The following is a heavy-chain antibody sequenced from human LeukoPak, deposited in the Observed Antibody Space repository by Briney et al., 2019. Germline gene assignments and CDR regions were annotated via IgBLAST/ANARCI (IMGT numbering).Heavy chain of an antibody. V-gene: IGHV4-59*08. J-gene: IGHJ4*02. CDR2: IHNSGSP. CDR3: ARHSASGWYYFEY. CDR1: GGSIGSYY. Sequence: SETLSLTCTVSGGSIGSYYWSWVRQPPGKGLEWIGFIHNSGSPNYNPSLQSRVTIAVDTSKNRFSLKLSSVTTADTAVYYCARHSASGWYYFEYWGQGTLVTVSS. D-gene: IGHD6-19*01.